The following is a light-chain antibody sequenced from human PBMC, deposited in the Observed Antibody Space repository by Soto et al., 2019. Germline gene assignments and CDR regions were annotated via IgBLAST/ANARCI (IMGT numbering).Light chain of an antibody. J-gene: IGLJ1*01. V-gene: IGLV2-14*01. CDR3: SSYSTSFFYV. Sequence: QSALTQPASVSGSPGQSITISCTGTGSDIGAYNSASWYQQHPGKAPKLIIYGVTNRPSGVSYRFSGSKSDYTASLAISGLQAEDEADYYCSSYSTSFFYVFGTGTKVTVL. CDR1: GSDIGAYNS. CDR2: GVT.